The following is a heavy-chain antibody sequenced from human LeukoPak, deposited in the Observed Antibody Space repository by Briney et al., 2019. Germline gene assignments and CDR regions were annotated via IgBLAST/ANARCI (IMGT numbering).Heavy chain of an antibody. CDR1: EFTFRNYA. V-gene: IGHV3-23*01. J-gene: IGHJ4*02. CDR3: AKIRGGCTSSWQADS. CDR2: INGGGAST. D-gene: IGHD6-13*01. Sequence: GGSLRLSCAASEFTFRNYAMTWVRQAPGKGLEWVSGINGGGASTYYADSVKGRSTISRDNSKNTLYLQMNSLRAEDTAVYYCAKIRGGCTSSWQADSWGQGTLVTVSS.